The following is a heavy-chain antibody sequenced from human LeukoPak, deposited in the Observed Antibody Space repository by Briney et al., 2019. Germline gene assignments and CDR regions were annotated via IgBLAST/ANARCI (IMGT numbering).Heavy chain of an antibody. J-gene: IGHJ5*02. Sequence: ASVKVSCKAFGYTFTSNYMHWVRQAPGQGPEWMGVISPSGGSTTYAQKFQGRVTLTRDMSTSTDYLELSSLRPGDTAVYYCARDNSVRDEAWWFNPWGQGTLVTVSS. D-gene: IGHD5-24*01. CDR1: GYTFTSNY. CDR3: ARDNSVRDEAWWFNP. CDR2: ISPSGGST. V-gene: IGHV1-46*01.